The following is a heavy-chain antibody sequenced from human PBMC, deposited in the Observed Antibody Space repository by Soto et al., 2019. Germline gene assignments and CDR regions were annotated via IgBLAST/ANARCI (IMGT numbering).Heavy chain of an antibody. Sequence: QVQLVQSGAEVKKPGSSVKVSCKASGGTFSSYTISWVRQAPGQGLEWMGRIIPILGIANYAQKFQGRVTITADKSTSTAYMELSSLRSEDTAVYYCARGGVYCSGGSCYSDEYFQHWGQGTLVTVSS. J-gene: IGHJ1*01. V-gene: IGHV1-69*02. CDR2: IIPILGIA. D-gene: IGHD2-15*01. CDR1: GGTFSSYT. CDR3: ARGGVYCSGGSCYSDEYFQH.